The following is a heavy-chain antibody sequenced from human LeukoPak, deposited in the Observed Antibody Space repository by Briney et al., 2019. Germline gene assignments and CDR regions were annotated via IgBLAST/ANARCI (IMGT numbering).Heavy chain of an antibody. CDR3: ARDGYKETLSFDP. CDR1: GYIFTNYG. CDR2: ISADNGDT. D-gene: IGHD5-24*01. V-gene: IGHV1-18*01. J-gene: IGHJ5*02. Sequence: ASVKVSCKASGYIFTNYGITWVRQAPGQGLEWMGWISADNGDTKYAQKVQGRVTMTTDTSTSTAYMELRSLRSDDTAVYCCARDGYKETLSFDPWGQGTLVTVSS.